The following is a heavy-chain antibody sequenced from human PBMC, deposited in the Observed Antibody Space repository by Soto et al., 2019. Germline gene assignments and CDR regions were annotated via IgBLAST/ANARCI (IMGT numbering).Heavy chain of an antibody. CDR1: GGSISSGGYY. V-gene: IGHV4-31*03. CDR2: IYYSGST. Sequence: PSETLSLTCTVSGGSISSGGYYWSWIRQHPGKGLEWIGYIYYSGSTYYNPSLKSRVTISVDTSKNQFSLKLSSVTAADTAVYYCARAQYSYGPLDYWGQGTLVTVSS. CDR3: ARAQYSYGPLDY. D-gene: IGHD5-18*01. J-gene: IGHJ4*02.